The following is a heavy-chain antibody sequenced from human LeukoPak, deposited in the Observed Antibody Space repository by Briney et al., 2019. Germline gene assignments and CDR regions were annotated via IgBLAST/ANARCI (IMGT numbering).Heavy chain of an antibody. CDR3: ARMAASYGDYRDN. D-gene: IGHD4-17*01. CDR2: IITIFGTA. CDR1: GGTFISYA. V-gene: IGHV1-69*13. Sequence: SXXVSCKASGGTFISYAISWVRQAPGQGLEWMGGIITIFGTANYAQKFQGRGTITADESTSTAYMELSSPRSEDTAVYYCARMAASYGDYRDNWGQGTLVTVSS. J-gene: IGHJ4*02.